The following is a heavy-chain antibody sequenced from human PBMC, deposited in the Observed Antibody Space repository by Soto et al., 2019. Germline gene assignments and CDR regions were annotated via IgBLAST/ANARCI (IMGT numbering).Heavy chain of an antibody. V-gene: IGHV1-69*06. CDR2: IVPMFGTS. CDR3: NRGSEYDFWSGYL. D-gene: IGHD3-3*01. Sequence: QERLVQSGAEVRKPGSSVKVSCKVTGGTSTRYAINWVRQAPGQGLEWMGGIVPMFGTSKYVQKFQGRGTITADTSTNIAYMELRSLRSEDTAVYYCNRGSEYDFWSGYLWGQGTLVSVSS. CDR1: GGTSTRYA. J-gene: IGHJ4*02.